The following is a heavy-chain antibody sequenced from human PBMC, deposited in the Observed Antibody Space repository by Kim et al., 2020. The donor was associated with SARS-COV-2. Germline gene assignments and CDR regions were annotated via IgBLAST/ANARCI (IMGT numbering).Heavy chain of an antibody. Sequence: GGSLRLSCAASGFTFSSYAMHWVRQAPGKGLEWVAVISYDGSNKYYADSVKGRFTISRDNSKNTLYLQMNSLRAEDTAVYYCARDGLGSRGEMGYYFDYWGQGTLVTVSS. J-gene: IGHJ4*02. D-gene: IGHD2-15*01. CDR1: GFTFSSYA. V-gene: IGHV3-30*04. CDR2: ISYDGSNK. CDR3: ARDGLGSRGEMGYYFDY.